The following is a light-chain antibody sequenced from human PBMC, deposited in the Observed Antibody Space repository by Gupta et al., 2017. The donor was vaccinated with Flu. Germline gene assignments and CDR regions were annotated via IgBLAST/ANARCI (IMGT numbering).Light chain of an antibody. V-gene: IGLV2-14*01. CDR1: SSEVGGHNY. Sequence: SALPQPASVSGSPGLSLALSCTVTSSEVGGHNYVSWYQQQPGKAPHFMIYEDSNRPSGVSNRFSGSKSGNTVSLTISGLQVEDEADYYCSSDTSSSTFDVFGSGTKVTVL. CDR3: SSDTSSSTFDV. J-gene: IGLJ1*01. CDR2: EDS.